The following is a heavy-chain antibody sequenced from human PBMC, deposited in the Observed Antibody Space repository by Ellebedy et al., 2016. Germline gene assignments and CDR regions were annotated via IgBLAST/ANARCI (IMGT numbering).Heavy chain of an antibody. V-gene: IGHV3-30-3*01. J-gene: IGHJ3*02. CDR2: ISYDGSNK. Sequence: GGSLRLSXAASGFTFSSYAMHWARQAPGKGLEWVAVISYDGSNKYYADSVKGRFTISRDNSKNTLYLQMNSLRAEDTAVYYCASDGPGEVPDAFDIWGQGTMVTVSS. D-gene: IGHD7-27*01. CDR1: GFTFSSYA. CDR3: ASDGPGEVPDAFDI.